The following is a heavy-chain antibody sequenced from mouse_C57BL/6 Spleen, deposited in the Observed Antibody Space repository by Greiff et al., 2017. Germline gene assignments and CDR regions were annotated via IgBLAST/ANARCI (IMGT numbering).Heavy chain of an antibody. Sequence: EVQLQQPGPELVKPGASVKISCKASGYSFTGYYMNWVKQSPEKSLEWIGEINPSTGGTTYNQKFKAKATLTVDKSSSTAYMQLKSLTSEDSAVYYCARSIYYDPYNYAMDGWGQGTSVTVSS. CDR2: INPSTGGT. J-gene: IGHJ4*01. CDR1: GYSFTGYY. D-gene: IGHD2-4*01. V-gene: IGHV1-42*01. CDR3: ARSIYYDPYNYAMDG.